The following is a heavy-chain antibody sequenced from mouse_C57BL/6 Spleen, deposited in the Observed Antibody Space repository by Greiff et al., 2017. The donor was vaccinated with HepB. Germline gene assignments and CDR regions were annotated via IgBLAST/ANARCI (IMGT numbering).Heavy chain of an antibody. CDR3: ARSSYYYGSSYVFAY. D-gene: IGHD1-1*01. CDR1: GYSFTGYY. V-gene: IGHV1-42*01. CDR2: INPSTGGT. J-gene: IGHJ3*01. Sequence: VQLQQSGPELVKPGASVKISCKASGYSFTGYYMNWVKQSPEKSLEWIGEINPSTGGTTYNQKFKAKATLTVDKSSSTAYMQLKSLTSEDSAVYYCARSSYYYGSSYVFAYWGQGTLVTVSA.